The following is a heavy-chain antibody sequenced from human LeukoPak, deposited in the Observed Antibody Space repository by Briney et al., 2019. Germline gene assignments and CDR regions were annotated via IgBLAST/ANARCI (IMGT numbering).Heavy chain of an antibody. CDR2: IKQDDSEI. Sequence: PGGSLRLSCAASGFTFTNNWMTWVRQAPGKGLEWVANIKQDDSEIYYVDSVKGRFTISRDNAKNSVYLQMNSLRAEDTAVYYCARGRAIDIWGRGTMVTVSS. CDR3: ARGRAIDI. V-gene: IGHV3-7*04. J-gene: IGHJ3*02. CDR1: GFTFTNNW.